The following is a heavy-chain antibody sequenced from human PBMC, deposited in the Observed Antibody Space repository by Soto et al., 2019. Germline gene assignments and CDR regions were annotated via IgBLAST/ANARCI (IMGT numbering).Heavy chain of an antibody. CDR2: ISGSGGRT. J-gene: IGHJ4*02. D-gene: IGHD3-22*01. V-gene: IGHV3-23*01. CDR3: AKDRQFGSYYESGGHYNN. Sequence: EVQLLESGGGLVQPGGSLRLSCVASGFTFKNYDMRWVRQAPGKGLEWVSGISGSGGRTYYADSVKGRFTISRDNSKNTLYRQMKSLRAKDTAVYYCAKDRQFGSYYESGGHYNNWGQGTLATVSS. CDR1: GFTFKNYD.